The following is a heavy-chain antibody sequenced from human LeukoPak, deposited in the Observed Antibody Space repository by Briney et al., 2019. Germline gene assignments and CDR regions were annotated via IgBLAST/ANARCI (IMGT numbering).Heavy chain of an antibody. Sequence: ASVKVSCKASGYTFTSYYMHWVRQAPGQGLEWMGIINPSGGSTSYAQKFQGRVTMTRDTSTSTVYMELSSLRSEDTAVYYCAREHDYGDYVGFDYYYGVDVWGQGTTVTVSS. J-gene: IGHJ6*02. CDR3: AREHDYGDYVGFDYYYGVDV. CDR2: INPSGGST. V-gene: IGHV1-46*01. D-gene: IGHD4-17*01. CDR1: GYTFTSYY.